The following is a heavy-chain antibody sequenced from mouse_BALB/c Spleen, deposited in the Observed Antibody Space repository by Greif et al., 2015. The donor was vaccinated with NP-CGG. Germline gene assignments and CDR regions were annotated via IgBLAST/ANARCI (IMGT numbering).Heavy chain of an antibody. D-gene: IGHD1-1*01. V-gene: IGHV7-3*02. CDR3: ARDRGTGSSPWFAY. J-gene: IGHJ3*01. CDR1: GFTFTDYY. Sequence: EVKLVESGGGLVQPGGSLRLSCATSGFTFTDYYMSWVRQPPGKALEWLGFIRNKANGYTTEYSASVKGRFTISRDNSQSILYLQMNTLRAEDSATYYCARDRGTGSSPWFAYWGQGTLVTVSA. CDR2: IRNKANGYTT.